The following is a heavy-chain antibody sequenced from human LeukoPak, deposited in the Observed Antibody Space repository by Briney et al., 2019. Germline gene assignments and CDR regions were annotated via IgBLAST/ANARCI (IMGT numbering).Heavy chain of an antibody. Sequence: PSETLSLTCTVSGGSISSYYWSWIRQPPGKGLEWIGYIYYSGSTNYNPSLKSRVTISVDTSKNQFSLKLSSVTAADTAVYYCARETYYYGSGSYRGSDYFDVWGKGTTVTVSS. V-gene: IGHV4-59*01. D-gene: IGHD3-10*01. CDR1: GGSISSYY. J-gene: IGHJ6*04. CDR3: ARETYYYGSGSYRGSDYFDV. CDR2: IYYSGST.